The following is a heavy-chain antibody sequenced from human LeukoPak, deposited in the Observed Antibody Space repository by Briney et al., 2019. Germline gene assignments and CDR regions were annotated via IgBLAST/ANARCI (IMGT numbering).Heavy chain of an antibody. J-gene: IGHJ5*02. CDR1: GYTFTSYY. D-gene: IGHD3-9*01. V-gene: IGHV1-46*01. Sequence: ASVKVSCKASGYTFTSYYMHWVRHAPGQGLEWMGIINPSGGSTSYAQKFQGRVTMTRDMSTSTVYMELSSLRSEDTAVYYCARDYDILTGAPVPNNWFDPWGQGSLVTVSS. CDR3: ARDYDILTGAPVPNNWFDP. CDR2: INPSGGST.